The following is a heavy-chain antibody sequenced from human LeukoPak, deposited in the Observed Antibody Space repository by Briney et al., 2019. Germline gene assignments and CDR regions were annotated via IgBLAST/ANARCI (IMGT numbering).Heavy chain of an antibody. Sequence: SETLSLTCTVSGGSISSSSYYWGWIRQPPGKGLEWIGSIYYSGSTYYNPSLKSRVTISVDTSKNQFSLKLTSVTAADTAVYYCARDRFGQQLEWGQGTLVTVSS. CDR2: IYYSGST. CDR1: GGSISSSSYY. V-gene: IGHV4-39*07. D-gene: IGHD6-13*01. J-gene: IGHJ4*02. CDR3: ARDRFGQQLE.